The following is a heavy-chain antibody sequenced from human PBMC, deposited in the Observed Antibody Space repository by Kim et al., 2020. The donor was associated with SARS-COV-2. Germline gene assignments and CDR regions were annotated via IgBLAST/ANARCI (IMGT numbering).Heavy chain of an antibody. J-gene: IGHJ4*02. V-gene: IGHV3-21*01. CDR1: GFTFSSYS. D-gene: IGHD5-18*01. CDR3: ASGSADLGYSYGFL. CDR2: ISSSSSYI. Sequence: GGSLRLSCAASGFTFSSYSMNWVRQAPGKGLEWVSSISSSSSYIYYADSVKGRFTISRDNAKNSLYLQMNSLRAEDTAVYYCASGSADLGYSYGFLWGQGTLVTVSS.